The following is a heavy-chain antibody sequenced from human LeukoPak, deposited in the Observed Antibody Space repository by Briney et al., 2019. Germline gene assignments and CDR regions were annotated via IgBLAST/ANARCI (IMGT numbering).Heavy chain of an antibody. CDR1: GFTFNSYG. CDR3: AIGLGVVVFVAPSEVGVFDV. CDR2: IGDDGNNT. J-gene: IGHJ3*01. V-gene: IGHV3-30*02. Sequence: QPGGSLRLSCAASGFTFNSYGMHWGAQAAGQRLEWGAVIGDDGNNTDYGDSVKGRFSISRDNSKNPLHLKMNSLRDEDTATYYCAIGLGVVVFVAPSEVGVFDVWGQGTMVTVSS. D-gene: IGHD2-15*01.